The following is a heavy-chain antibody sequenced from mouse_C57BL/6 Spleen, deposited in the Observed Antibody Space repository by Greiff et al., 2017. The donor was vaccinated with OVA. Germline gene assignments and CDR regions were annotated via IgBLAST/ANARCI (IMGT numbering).Heavy chain of an antibody. J-gene: IGHJ1*03. CDR1: GYTFTSYW. V-gene: IGHV1-50*01. CDR3: ARSEGYFDV. CDR2: IDPSDSYT. Sequence: VQLQQPGAELVKPGASVKLSCKASGYTFTSYWMQWVKQRPGQGLEWIGEIDPSDSYTNYNQKFKGKATLTVDTSSSTAYMQLSSLTSEDSAVYYCARSEGYFDVWGTGTTVTVSS.